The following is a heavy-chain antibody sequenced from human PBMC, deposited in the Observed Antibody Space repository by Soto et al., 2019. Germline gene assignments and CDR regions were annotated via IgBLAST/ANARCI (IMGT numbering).Heavy chain of an antibody. D-gene: IGHD2-15*01. CDR3: ARGSEGSGTESAFHF. Sequence: QVHLVQSGAEVKKPGSSVKVSCKTSGGTFSTYTVSWVRQAPGQGLEWIGRIIPILDVLTYAQKFQGRVTITADKSTNKAYLELTSLKSEDTAMYYCARGSEGSGTESAFHFWGQGTMVTVSS. V-gene: IGHV1-69*02. CDR2: IIPILDVL. CDR1: GGTFSTYT. J-gene: IGHJ3*01.